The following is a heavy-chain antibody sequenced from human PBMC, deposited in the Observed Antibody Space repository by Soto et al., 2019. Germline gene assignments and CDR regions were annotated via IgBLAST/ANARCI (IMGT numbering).Heavy chain of an antibody. Sequence: SETLSLTCTVSGCSISSGDYYWSWIRQPPGKGLEWIGYIYYSGSTNYNPSLKSRVTISVDTSKNQFSLKLSSVTAADTAVYYCARDLRLQWLGGVAFDIWGQGTMVTVSS. J-gene: IGHJ3*02. D-gene: IGHD6-19*01. CDR2: IYYSGST. V-gene: IGHV4-61*08. CDR1: GCSISSGDYY. CDR3: ARDLRLQWLGGVAFDI.